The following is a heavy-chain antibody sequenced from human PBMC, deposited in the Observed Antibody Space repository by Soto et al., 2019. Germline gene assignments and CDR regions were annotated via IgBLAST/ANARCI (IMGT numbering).Heavy chain of an antibody. D-gene: IGHD3-22*01. Sequence: ASVKVSCKASGGTFSSYAISWVRQAPGQGLEWMGGIIPIFGTANYAQKFQGRVTITADEYTSTAYMELSSLRAVETAVYYCARARYYDSSGSRGYFDYWGQGTLVTVSS. J-gene: IGHJ4*02. CDR3: ARARYYDSSGSRGYFDY. CDR2: IIPIFGTA. CDR1: GGTFSSYA. V-gene: IGHV1-69*13.